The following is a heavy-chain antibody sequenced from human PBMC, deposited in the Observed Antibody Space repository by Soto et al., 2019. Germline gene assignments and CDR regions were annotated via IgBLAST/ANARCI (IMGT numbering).Heavy chain of an antibody. CDR2: ISGSGGST. Sequence: WGSLRLSCAVSGFCFSSCSMCYFHQAPGKCLEWVSGISGSGGSTYYAESVKGRVTISRDSSKNTLYLQMNSLRAEDTAVYYCATSDYWGQGTLVTVSS. CDR1: GFCFSSCS. V-gene: IGHV3-23*01. CDR3: ATSDY. J-gene: IGHJ4*02.